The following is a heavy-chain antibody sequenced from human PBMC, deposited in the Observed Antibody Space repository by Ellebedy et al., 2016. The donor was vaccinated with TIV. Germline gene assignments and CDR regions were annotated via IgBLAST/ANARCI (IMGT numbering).Heavy chain of an antibody. CDR2: ISGSGLST. Sequence: GESLKISCAVSGFPFSNYGLSWVRQAPGRGLEWVSFISGSGLSTYYADSVKGRFTISRDNSRNTLYLQMSNLRVEDTAVYFCAKDHSTQVWLQGNFDYWGQGTLVTVSS. V-gene: IGHV3-23*01. J-gene: IGHJ4*02. D-gene: IGHD3-16*01. CDR1: GFPFSNYG. CDR3: AKDHSTQVWLQGNFDY.